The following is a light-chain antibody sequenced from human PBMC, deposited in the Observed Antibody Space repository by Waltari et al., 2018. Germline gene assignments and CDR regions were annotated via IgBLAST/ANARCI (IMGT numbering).Light chain of an antibody. CDR3: AAWDDSLSVWV. Sequence: QSVLTPPPSASGTPGQRVTISCSRGRSNIGHNYVFCYQPFPGTAPKLLIYRIYQRPSGVPDRFSGSKSGTSASLAISGLRSEDEADYYCAAWDDSLSVWVFGGGTKLTVL. CDR1: RSNIGHNY. V-gene: IGLV1-47*01. CDR2: RIY. J-gene: IGLJ3*02.